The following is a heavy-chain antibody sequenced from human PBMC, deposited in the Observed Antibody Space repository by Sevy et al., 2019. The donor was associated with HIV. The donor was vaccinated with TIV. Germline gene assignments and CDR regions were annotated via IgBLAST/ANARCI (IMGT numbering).Heavy chain of an antibody. Sequence: ASVKVSCKASGYSFTNYGIGWVRQAPGQGLEWMGWISGYNGYTNYAQTLQGRVTMTTDTSTSTAYIELRSLRSDDTAIYYCAKEGKNIRSWFDPWGQGTLVTVSS. J-gene: IGHJ5*02. CDR3: AKEGKNIRSWFDP. CDR2: ISGYNGYT. D-gene: IGHD3-3*02. V-gene: IGHV1-18*01. CDR1: GYSFTNYG.